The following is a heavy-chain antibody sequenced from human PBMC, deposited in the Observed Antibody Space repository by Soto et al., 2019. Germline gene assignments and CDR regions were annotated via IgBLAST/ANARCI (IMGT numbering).Heavy chain of an antibody. V-gene: IGHV3-30*18. CDR3: AKSGGRIVVVVAATVDY. CDR1: GFTFSSYG. CDR2: ISYDGSNK. D-gene: IGHD2-15*01. J-gene: IGHJ4*02. Sequence: SLRLSCAASGFTFSSYGMHWVRQAPGKGLEWVAVISYDGSNKYYADSVKGRFTISRDNSKNTLYLQMNSLRAEDTAVYYCAKSGGRIVVVVAATVDYWGQGTLVTVS.